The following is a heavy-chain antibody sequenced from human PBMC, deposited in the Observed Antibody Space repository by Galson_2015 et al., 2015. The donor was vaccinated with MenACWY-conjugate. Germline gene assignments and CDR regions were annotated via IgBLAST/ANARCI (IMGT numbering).Heavy chain of an antibody. Sequence: SLRLSCAVSGFTFSSYWMTWVRQAPGRGLEWVANINQDGSEKKYVDSVKGRFTISRDNAHNSLYLQLNSLRAEDTAVYYCARDSSSSDFDYRGQGTLVIVSS. D-gene: IGHD6-6*01. CDR1: GFTFSSYW. J-gene: IGHJ5*01. CDR3: ARDSSSSDFDY. CDR2: INQDGSEK. V-gene: IGHV3-7*03.